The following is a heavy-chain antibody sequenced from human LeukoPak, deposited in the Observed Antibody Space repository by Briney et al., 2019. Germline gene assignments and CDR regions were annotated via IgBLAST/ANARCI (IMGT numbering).Heavy chain of an antibody. CDR3: ARGLGSGYDLDY. Sequence: PSETLSLTCTVSGGSISSGGYYWSWIRQHPGKGLEWIGYIYYSGSTYYNPSLKSRVTISVDTSKNQFSLKLSSVTAADTAVYYCARGLGSGYDLDYWGQGTLVTVSS. CDR2: IYYSGST. CDR1: GGSISSGGYY. V-gene: IGHV4-31*03. J-gene: IGHJ4*02. D-gene: IGHD5-12*01.